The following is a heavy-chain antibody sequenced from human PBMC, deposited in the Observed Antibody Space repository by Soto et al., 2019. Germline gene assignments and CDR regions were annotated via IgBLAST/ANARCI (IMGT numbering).Heavy chain of an antibody. Sequence: QVQLQESGPGLVKPSQTLSLTCTVSGGSISSGDYYWSWIRQPPGKGLEWIGYIYYSGSTYYNPSLKSRVSIXXDXSXXQFSLTLSSVTAADTAVYYCARERGDSSGHNWFDPWGQGTLVTVSS. V-gene: IGHV4-30-4*01. CDR3: ARERGDSSGHNWFDP. D-gene: IGHD3-22*01. CDR2: IYYSGST. CDR1: GGSISSGDYY. J-gene: IGHJ5*02.